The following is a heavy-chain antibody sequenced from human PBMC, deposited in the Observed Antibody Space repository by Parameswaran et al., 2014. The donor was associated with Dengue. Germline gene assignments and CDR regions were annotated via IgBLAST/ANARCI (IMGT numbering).Heavy chain of an antibody. J-gene: IGHJ4*02. CDR2: IYHSGST. V-gene: IGHV4-38-2*01. Sequence: PGKGLEWIGSIYHSGSTYYNPSLKSRVTISVDTSKNQFSLKLSSVTAADTAVYYCALRLGYCTGGVCYGNFDYWGQGTLVTVSS. D-gene: IGHD2-8*02. CDR3: ALRLGYCTGGVCYGNFDY.